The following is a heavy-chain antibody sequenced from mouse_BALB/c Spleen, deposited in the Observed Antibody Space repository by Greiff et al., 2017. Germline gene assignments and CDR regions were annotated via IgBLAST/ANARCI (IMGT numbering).Heavy chain of an antibody. J-gene: IGHJ3*01. CDR1: GFTFSSFG. CDR3: ARSSTTVVATPFAY. CDR2: ISSGSSTI. D-gene: IGHD1-1*01. V-gene: IGHV5-17*02. Sequence: EVMLVESGGGLVQPGGSRKLSCAASGFTFSSFGMHWVRQAPEKGLEWVAYISSGSSTIYYADTVKGRFTISRDNPKNTLFLQMASLRSEDTAMYDCARSSTTVVATPFAYWGQGTLVTVAA.